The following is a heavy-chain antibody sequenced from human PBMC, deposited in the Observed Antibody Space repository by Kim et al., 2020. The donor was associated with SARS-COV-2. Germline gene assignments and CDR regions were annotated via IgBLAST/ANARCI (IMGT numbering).Heavy chain of an antibody. J-gene: IGHJ6*03. Sequence: VKGRFTISRDKSQSTLYLQMNSLRAEDTAVYYCARAGGVAATPYYYYMDVWGKGTTVTVSS. V-gene: IGHV3-30*01. CDR3: ARAGGVAATPYYYYMDV. D-gene: IGHD2-15*01.